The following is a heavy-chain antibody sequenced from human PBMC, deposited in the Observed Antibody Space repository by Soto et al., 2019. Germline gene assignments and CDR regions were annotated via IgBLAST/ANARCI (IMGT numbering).Heavy chain of an antibody. D-gene: IGHD1-26*01. Sequence: SGPTLVNPTETLTLTCTFSGFSITSPGMSVSWIRQPPGRALEWLALIERDDDDKYYSTSLKTRLTISKDTRKNQVVLTMTNMDPVDTARYYCAHGSSIVGAPAFDYWGQGILVTVSS. CDR1: GFSITSPGMS. J-gene: IGHJ4*02. CDR2: IERDDDDK. V-gene: IGHV2-70*12. CDR3: AHGSSIVGAPAFDY.